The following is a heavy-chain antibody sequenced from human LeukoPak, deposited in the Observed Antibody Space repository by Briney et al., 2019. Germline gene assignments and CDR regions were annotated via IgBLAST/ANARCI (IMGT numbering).Heavy chain of an antibody. CDR3: ARVGLGGYDYSYDY. D-gene: IGHD5-12*01. V-gene: IGHV3-74*01. CDR2: INSDGSST. J-gene: IGHJ4*02. Sequence: PGGSLRLSCAASGFTFSSYWMHWVRRAPGKGLVWVSRINSDGSSTSYADSVKGRFTISRDNAKNTLYLQMNSLRAEDTAVYYCARVGLGGYDYSYDYWGQGTLVTVSS. CDR1: GFTFSSYW.